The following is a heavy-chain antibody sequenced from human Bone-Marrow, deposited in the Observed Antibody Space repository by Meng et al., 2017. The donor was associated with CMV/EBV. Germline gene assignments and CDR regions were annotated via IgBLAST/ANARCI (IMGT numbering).Heavy chain of an antibody. V-gene: IGHV6-1*01. D-gene: IGHD3-22*01. CDR3: ARGWGTYYRDDGLDY. Sequence: SETLSLTCAISGDSVSSNSAAWNWIRQSPSRGLEWLGRTYYRSKWYNDYAVSVKSRITINPDTSKNQFSLQLNSVTPEDTAVYYCARGWGTYYRDDGLDYWGQGPLVTVSS. CDR1: GDSVSSNSAA. J-gene: IGHJ4*02. CDR2: TYYRSKWYN.